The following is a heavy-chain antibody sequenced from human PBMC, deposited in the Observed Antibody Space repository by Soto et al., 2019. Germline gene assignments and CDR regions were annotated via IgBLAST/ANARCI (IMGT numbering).Heavy chain of an antibody. CDR3: ARIGVSSGHESPDFDS. CDR2: ISGFNGNT. J-gene: IGHJ4*02. D-gene: IGHD3-16*01. CDR1: GYTFNFYG. V-gene: IGHV1-18*01. Sequence: WASVKVSCKASGYTFNFYGITWVRQAPGQGLEWMGWISGFNGNTNYAADLQGRVTMTTDTSTSTAYMERRGLRSDDTAVYYCARIGVSSGHESPDFDSWGQGTLVTVSS.